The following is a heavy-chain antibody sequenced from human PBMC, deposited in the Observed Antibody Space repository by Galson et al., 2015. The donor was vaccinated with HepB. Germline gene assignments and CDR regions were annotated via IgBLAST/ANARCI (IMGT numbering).Heavy chain of an antibody. D-gene: IGHD1-7*01. V-gene: IGHV1-3*01. Sequence: SVKVSCKASGYTFTSYAMHWVRQAPGQRLEWMGWINAGNGNTKYSQRFQGRVTITRDTSASTAYMELSSLRSEDTAMYYCARVHNWNYGLIDYWGQGTLVTVSS. J-gene: IGHJ4*02. CDR3: ARVHNWNYGLIDY. CDR1: GYTFTSYA. CDR2: INAGNGNT.